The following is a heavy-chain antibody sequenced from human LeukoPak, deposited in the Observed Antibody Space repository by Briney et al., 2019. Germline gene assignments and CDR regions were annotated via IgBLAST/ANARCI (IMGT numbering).Heavy chain of an antibody. V-gene: IGHV5-51*04. D-gene: IGHD4-23*01. Sequence: GESLKTSFNGSGYRLTYYWIGWVRPMPRKGPEWMEIIYPVDTDPRNSPSFQGQVTISADKPISTAYLQWSSLKASDTAMYYCARSGGNEIDYWGQGTLVTVSS. J-gene: IGHJ4*02. CDR3: ARSGGNEIDY. CDR2: IYPVDTDP. CDR1: GYRLTYYW.